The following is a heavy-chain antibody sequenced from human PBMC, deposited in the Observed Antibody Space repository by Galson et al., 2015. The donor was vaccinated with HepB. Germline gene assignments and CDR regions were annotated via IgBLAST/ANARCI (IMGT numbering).Heavy chain of an antibody. Sequence: SVKVSCKASGGTFSSSVISWVRQAPGQGLEWMGGIIPMFDTANYAWRFQGRVTITADKSTSTVHMDLSSLRSDDTAVYYCAATYYPDSSGHPPLFDYYYYGMDVWGQGTTVTVSS. J-gene: IGHJ6*02. D-gene: IGHD3-22*01. CDR3: AATYYPDSSGHPPLFDYYYYGMDV. V-gene: IGHV1-69*06. CDR2: IIPMFDTA. CDR1: GGTFSSSV.